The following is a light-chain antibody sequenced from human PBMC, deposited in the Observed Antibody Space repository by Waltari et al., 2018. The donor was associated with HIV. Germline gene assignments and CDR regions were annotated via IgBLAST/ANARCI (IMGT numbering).Light chain of an antibody. CDR2: GAS. CDR1: QTVTNNY. V-gene: IGKV3-20*01. J-gene: IGKJ4*01. CDR3: QQYATSPPLT. Sequence: IVLTQSPGTLSLSPGERATLSCRASQTVTNNYLAWYQQRPGQAPRLLLYGASSRATGIPDRFSGSGSGTDFTLTISRLEPEDFAVYYCQQYATSPPLTFGGGTKMEIK.